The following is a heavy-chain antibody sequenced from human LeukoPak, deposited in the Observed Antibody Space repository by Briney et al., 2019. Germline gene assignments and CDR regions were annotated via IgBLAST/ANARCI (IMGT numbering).Heavy chain of an antibody. CDR2: ISSSSLI. J-gene: IGHJ5*02. D-gene: IGHD4-23*01. V-gene: IGHV3-21*05. CDR1: GFTFSSYS. Sequence: GGSLRLSCAASGFTFSSYSMNWVRQAPGRGLEWVSYISSSSLIHYADSVKGRFTISRDNAKNSLDLQMNSLRVEDTALCYCARGGSGNSNWFDPWGQGTLVTVSS. CDR3: ARGGSGNSNWFDP.